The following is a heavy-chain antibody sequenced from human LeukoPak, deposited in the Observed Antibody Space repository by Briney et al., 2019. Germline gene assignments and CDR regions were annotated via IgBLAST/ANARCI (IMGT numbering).Heavy chain of an antibody. CDR3: ARGPLDYGDYWFDP. J-gene: IGHJ5*02. Sequence: KASETLSLTCTVSGGSISSYYWSWIRQPPGKGLEWIGEINHSGSTNYNPSLKSRVTISVDTSKNQFSLKLSSVTAADTAVYYCARGPLDYGDYWFDPWGQGTLVTVSS. V-gene: IGHV4-34*01. D-gene: IGHD4-17*01. CDR1: GGSISSYY. CDR2: INHSGST.